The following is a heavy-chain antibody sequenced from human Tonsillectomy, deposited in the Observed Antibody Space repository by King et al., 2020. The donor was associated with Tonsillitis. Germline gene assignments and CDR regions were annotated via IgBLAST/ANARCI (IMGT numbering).Heavy chain of an antibody. Sequence: VQLQQWGAGLLKPSETLSLICAVYGGSFSGYYWSWIRQSPGKGLEWIGEINHSGSINYNPSLKSRVTISVDTSKNQFSLKLSSVTAADTAVYYCARVTITTPKNYYRYAMDVWGQGTTVTVSS. D-gene: IGHD4-11*01. CDR2: INHSGSI. CDR1: GGSFSGYY. V-gene: IGHV4-34*01. CDR3: ARVTITTPKNYYRYAMDV. J-gene: IGHJ6*02.